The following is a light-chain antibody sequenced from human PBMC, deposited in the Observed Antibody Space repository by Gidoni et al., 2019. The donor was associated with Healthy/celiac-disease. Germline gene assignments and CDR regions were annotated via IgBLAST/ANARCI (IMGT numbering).Light chain of an antibody. CDR1: QSVTSN. CDR3: QKYDKWPLT. CDR2: GAS. V-gene: IGKV3-15*01. Sequence: EIVTTQSPATLPVSPWARATLSCRARQSVTSNLTLYQQKPGQATRLLIYGASTRATGIPARLSGSGSGTEFTFTIIRLQSEDIEVYYCQKYDKWPLTFGGGTKVEIK. J-gene: IGKJ4*01.